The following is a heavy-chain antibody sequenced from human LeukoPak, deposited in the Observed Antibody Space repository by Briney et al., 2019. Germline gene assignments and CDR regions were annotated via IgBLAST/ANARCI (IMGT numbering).Heavy chain of an antibody. D-gene: IGHD4/OR15-4a*01. V-gene: IGHV3-23*01. J-gene: IGHJ4*02. Sequence: PGGSLRLSCAASGFTFSSYAMSWVRQAPGKGLEWVSAISGSGGSTYYADSVKGRFTISRDNPKNTLYLQMNSLRAEDTAVYYCAKDLGMTMDFDHWGQGTLVTVSS. CDR3: AKDLGMTMDFDH. CDR2: ISGSGGST. CDR1: GFTFSSYA.